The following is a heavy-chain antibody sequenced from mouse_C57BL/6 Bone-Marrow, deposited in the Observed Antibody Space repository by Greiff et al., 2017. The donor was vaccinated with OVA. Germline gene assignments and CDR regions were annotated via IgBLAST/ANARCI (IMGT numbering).Heavy chain of an antibody. D-gene: IGHD4-1*01. CDR2: INPSTGGT. V-gene: IGHV1-42*01. Sequence: VQLQQSGPELVKPGASVKISCKASGYSFTGYYMNWVKQSPEKSLEWIGEINPSTGGTTYNQKFKAKATLTVDKSSSTAYMQLKSLTSEDSAVYYCAPNWDVGAMDYWGQGTSVTVSS. CDR3: APNWDVGAMDY. J-gene: IGHJ4*01. CDR1: GYSFTGYY.